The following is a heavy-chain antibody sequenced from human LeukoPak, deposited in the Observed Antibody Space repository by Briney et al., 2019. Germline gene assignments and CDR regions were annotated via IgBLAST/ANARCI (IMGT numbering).Heavy chain of an antibody. J-gene: IGHJ3*02. V-gene: IGHV4-39*01. D-gene: IGHD3-10*01. CDR2: IYYSGST. Sequence: SETLSLTCTVSGGSISSSSYYWGWIRQPPGKGLEWIGSIYYSGSTYYNPSLKSRVTISVDTSKNQFSLKLSSVTAADTAVYYCASCGEYYYGSGSYYRRDAFDIWGQGTMVTVSS. CDR1: GGSISSSSYY. CDR3: ASCGEYYYGSGSYYRRDAFDI.